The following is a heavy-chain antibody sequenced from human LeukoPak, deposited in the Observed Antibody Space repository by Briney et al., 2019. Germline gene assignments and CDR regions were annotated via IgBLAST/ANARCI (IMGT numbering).Heavy chain of an antibody. D-gene: IGHD3-3*01. CDR2: IYPGDSDT. J-gene: IGHJ4*02. CDR3: ASPGTYYDFWSGYFAGY. Sequence: GESLKISCKGSGYSFTSYWIGWVRQMPGKGLEWMGIIYPGDSDTRYSPSFQGQVTISADKSISTAYLQWSSLKASDTAMYYCASPGTYYDFWSGYFAGYWGQGTLVTVSS. CDR1: GYSFTSYW. V-gene: IGHV5-51*01.